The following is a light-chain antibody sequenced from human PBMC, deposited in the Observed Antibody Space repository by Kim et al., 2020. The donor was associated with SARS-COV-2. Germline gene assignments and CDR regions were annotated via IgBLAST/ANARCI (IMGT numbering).Light chain of an antibody. V-gene: IGKV2-30*01. CDR1: KSLVYSDGNTY. CDR3: MQGTHWQFT. J-gene: IGKJ3*01. CDR2: KVS. Sequence: QASISCRSSKSLVYSDGNTYLNWFHQRPGQSPRSLIYKVSNRDSGVPDRFSGSGSGTDFTLQISRVEAEDVGLYFCMQGTHWQFTFGPGTKVDIK.